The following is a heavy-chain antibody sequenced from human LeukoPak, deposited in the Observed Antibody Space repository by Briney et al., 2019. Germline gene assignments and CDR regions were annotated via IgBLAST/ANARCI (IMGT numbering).Heavy chain of an antibody. J-gene: IGHJ4*02. CDR2: IYTSGST. V-gene: IGHV4-4*07. D-gene: IGHD3-22*01. Sequence: SETLSLTCTVSGASSISSYYWSWIRQPAGKGLEWIGRIYTSGSTNYNPSLKSRVTMSVDTSKNQFSLKLSSVTAADTAVYYCARVVDYYDSSGPGFYFDYWGQGTLVTASS. CDR1: GASSISSYY. CDR3: ARVVDYYDSSGPGFYFDY.